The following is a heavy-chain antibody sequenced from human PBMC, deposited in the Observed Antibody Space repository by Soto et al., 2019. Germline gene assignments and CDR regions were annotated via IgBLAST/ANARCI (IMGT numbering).Heavy chain of an antibody. CDR2: ITSSGTTV. CDR1: GFTFSSYS. V-gene: IGHV3-48*02. J-gene: IGHJ4*02. CDR3: ASGSSNWAYYFDF. D-gene: IGHD6-13*01. Sequence: EVHLVESGGGLVQPGGSLRLSCAASGFTFSSYSLNWVRQAPGKGLEWVSYITSSGTTVYYADFVRGRFTISRDNAKNSLYLQMNSLRDDDTAVYYCASGSSNWAYYFDFWGQGTLVTVSS.